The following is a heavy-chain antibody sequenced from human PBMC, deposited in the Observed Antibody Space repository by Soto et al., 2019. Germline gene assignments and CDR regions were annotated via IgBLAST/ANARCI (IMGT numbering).Heavy chain of an antibody. V-gene: IGHV4-30-2*01. J-gene: IGHJ4*02. CDR1: GGSINSGGFS. CDR3: ARDPGY. Sequence: TSETLSLTCTVSGGSINSGGFSWSWIRQPPGKGLEWIGYIYYSGSTYYNPSLKSRVTISVDRSKNQFSLKLSSVTAADTAVYYCARDPGYWGQGTLVTVSS. CDR2: IYYSGST.